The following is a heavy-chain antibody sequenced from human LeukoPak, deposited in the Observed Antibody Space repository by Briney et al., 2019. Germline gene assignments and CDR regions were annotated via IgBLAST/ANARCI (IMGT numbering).Heavy chain of an antibody. CDR3: ARDYGGSSPFDY. V-gene: IGHV3-21*05. Sequence: GGSLRLSCAASGFTFSNYGMSWVRQAPGKGLEWVSYISSSSTYIYYADSVKGRFTISRDNAKNSLYLQMNSLRAEDTAVYYCARDYGGSSPFDYWGQGTLVTVSS. CDR2: ISSSSTYI. J-gene: IGHJ4*02. CDR1: GFTFSNYG. D-gene: IGHD4-23*01.